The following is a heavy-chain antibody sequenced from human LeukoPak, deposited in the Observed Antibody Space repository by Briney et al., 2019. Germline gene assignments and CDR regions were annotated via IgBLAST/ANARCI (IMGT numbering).Heavy chain of an antibody. Sequence: SETLSLTCAVYGGSFSGYYWSWIRQPPGKGLEWIGEINHSGSTNYNPSLKSRVTISVDTSKNQFSLKLSSVTAADTAVYYCARTHGRGYCSGGSCYSWFDPWGQGTLVTVSS. V-gene: IGHV4-34*01. CDR2: INHSGST. D-gene: IGHD2-15*01. CDR1: GGSFSGYY. J-gene: IGHJ5*02. CDR3: ARTHGRGYCSGGSCYSWFDP.